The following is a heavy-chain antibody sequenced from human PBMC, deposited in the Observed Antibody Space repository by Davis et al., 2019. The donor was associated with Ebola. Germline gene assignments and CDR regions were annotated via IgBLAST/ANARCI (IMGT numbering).Heavy chain of an antibody. CDR3: ARARPSRPWVLPSYYFDY. CDR1: GYTFTSYY. CDR2: INPSGGST. V-gene: IGHV1-46*01. J-gene: IGHJ4*02. D-gene: IGHD1-26*01. Sequence: ASVKVSCKASGYTFTSYYMHWVRQAPGQGLEWMGIINPSGGSTSYAQKFQGRVTMTRDTSTSTVYMELSSLRSEDTAVYYCARARPSRPWVLPSYYFDYWGQGTLVTVSS.